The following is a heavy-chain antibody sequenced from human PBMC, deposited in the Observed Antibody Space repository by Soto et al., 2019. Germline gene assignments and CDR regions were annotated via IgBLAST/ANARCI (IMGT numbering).Heavy chain of an antibody. D-gene: IGHD1-26*01. J-gene: IGHJ5*02. CDR2: IHLSGRV. V-gene: IGHV4-34*01. CDR1: GGSFSDYY. Sequence: QVQLQQWGSGLLKPSETLSLTCAISGGSFSDYYWHWIRQSPGKGLEWIGEIHLSGRVNFTPSLKSRPSLSMATSRNQFFLTLRSVTAADTAVYFCARTPTRGASAWLDPWGRGHLVTVSS. CDR3: ARTPTRGASAWLDP.